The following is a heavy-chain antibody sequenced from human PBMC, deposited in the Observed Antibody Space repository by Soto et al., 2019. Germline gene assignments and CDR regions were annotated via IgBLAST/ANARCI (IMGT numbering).Heavy chain of an antibody. CDR1: GGTFSSYA. CDR3: ARGRIAAAGFFDP. J-gene: IGHJ5*02. D-gene: IGHD6-13*01. CDR2: IIPIFGTA. V-gene: IGHV1-69*06. Sequence: QVQLVQSGAEVKKPGSSVKVSCKASGGTFSSYAISWVRQAPGQGLEWMGGIIPIFGTANYAQKFQGRVTMTRNTSISTAYMELSSLRSEDTAVYYCARGRIAAAGFFDPWGQGTLVTVSS.